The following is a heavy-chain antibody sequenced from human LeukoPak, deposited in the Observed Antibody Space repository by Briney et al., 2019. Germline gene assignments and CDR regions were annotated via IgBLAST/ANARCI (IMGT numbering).Heavy chain of an antibody. Sequence: GGSLRLSCAASGFTFSSYSMNWVRQAPGKGLEWVSYISSSSSTIYYADSVKGRLTISRDNAKNSLYLQMNSLRAEDTAVYYCAREGAPYYDFWSGYYTGNYYYYYMDVWGKGTTVTVSS. J-gene: IGHJ6*03. D-gene: IGHD3-3*01. CDR1: GFTFSSYS. V-gene: IGHV3-48*01. CDR2: ISSSSSTI. CDR3: AREGAPYYDFWSGYYTGNYYYYYMDV.